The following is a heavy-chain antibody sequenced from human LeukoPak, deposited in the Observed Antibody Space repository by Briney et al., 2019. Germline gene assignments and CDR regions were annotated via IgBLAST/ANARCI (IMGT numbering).Heavy chain of an antibody. J-gene: IGHJ4*02. CDR3: AQYYYDSSGYSYFDY. CDR1: GGSISSYY. D-gene: IGHD3-22*01. CDR2: IYTSGST. Sequence: SETLSRTCTVSGGSISSYYWSWIRQPPGKGLEWIGYIYTSGSTNYNPSRKSRVTISVDTSKNQFSLKLSSVTAADTAVYYCAQYYYDSSGYSYFDYWGQGTLVTVSS. V-gene: IGHV4-4*09.